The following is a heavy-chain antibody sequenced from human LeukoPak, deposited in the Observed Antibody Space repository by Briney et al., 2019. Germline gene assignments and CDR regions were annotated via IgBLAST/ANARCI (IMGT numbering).Heavy chain of an antibody. Sequence: GGSLRLSCAASGFTFSSYGMHWVRQAPGKGLEWVAVISYDGSNKYYADSVKGRFTISRDNSNNALYLQMLSLRVEDTAVYSCAGTDCSGGSCFRGGRYYYAMDVWGQGTTVAVSS. V-gene: IGHV3-30*03. CDR2: ISYDGSNK. CDR1: GFTFSSYG. J-gene: IGHJ6*02. D-gene: IGHD2-15*01. CDR3: AGTDCSGGSCFRGGRYYYAMDV.